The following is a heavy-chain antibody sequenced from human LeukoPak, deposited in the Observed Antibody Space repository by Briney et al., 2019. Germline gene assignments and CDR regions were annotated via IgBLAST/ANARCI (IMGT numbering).Heavy chain of an antibody. D-gene: IGHD3-9*01. Sequence: ASVKVSCKASGYTFSGHYLRWVRQAPGQGLEWMGWLNPNTGDTLYIQKFQGRVTMTGDTSISTAYMELSRLMSDDTAVYYCARIGLKTTGYYRLDYWGQGTLVTVSS. CDR1: GYTFSGHY. V-gene: IGHV1-2*02. CDR2: LNPNTGDT. J-gene: IGHJ4*02. CDR3: ARIGLKTTGYYRLDY.